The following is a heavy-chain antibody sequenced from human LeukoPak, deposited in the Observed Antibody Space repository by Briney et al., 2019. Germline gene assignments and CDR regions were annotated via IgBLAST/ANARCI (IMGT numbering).Heavy chain of an antibody. CDR2: INPNSGGT. D-gene: IGHD1-26*01. Sequence: APVKVSCKASGYTFTGYYMHWVRQAPGQGLEWMGWINPNSGGTNYAQKFQGRVTMTRDTSISTAYMELSRLRSDDTAVYYCARGIKAFLWGARANWFDPWGQGTLVTVSS. J-gene: IGHJ5*02. V-gene: IGHV1-2*02. CDR1: GYTFTGYY. CDR3: ARGIKAFLWGARANWFDP.